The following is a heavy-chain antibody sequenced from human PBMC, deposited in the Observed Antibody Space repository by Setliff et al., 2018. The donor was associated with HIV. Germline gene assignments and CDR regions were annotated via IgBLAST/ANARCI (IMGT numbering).Heavy chain of an antibody. V-gene: IGHV4-38-2*01. CDR3: ARSRGAGYSSGWYGGSYAFDI. D-gene: IGHD6-19*01. CDR2: IYHSGST. CDR1: GYSISSGYY. J-gene: IGHJ3*02. Sequence: PSETLSLTCAVSGYSISSGYYWGWTRQPPGKGLEWIGSIYHSGSTYYNPSLKSRVTISVDTSKNQFSLKLSSVTAADAAVYYCARSRGAGYSSGWYGGSYAFDIWGQGTMVTVSS.